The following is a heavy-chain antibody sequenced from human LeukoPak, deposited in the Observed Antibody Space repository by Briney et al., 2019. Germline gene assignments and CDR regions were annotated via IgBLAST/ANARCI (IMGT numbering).Heavy chain of an antibody. Sequence: ALVKVSCKVSGYTLTELSMHWVRQAPGKGLEWMGGFDPEDGETIYAQKFQGRVTMTEDTSTDTAYMELSSLRSEDTAVYYCATDLVAVAGVRGFCLGYWGQGTLVTVSS. J-gene: IGHJ4*02. CDR1: GYTLTELS. CDR2: FDPEDGET. V-gene: IGHV1-24*01. D-gene: IGHD6-19*01. CDR3: ATDLVAVAGVRGFCLGY.